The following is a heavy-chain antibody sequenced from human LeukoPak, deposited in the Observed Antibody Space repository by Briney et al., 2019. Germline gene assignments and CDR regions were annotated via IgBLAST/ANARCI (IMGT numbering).Heavy chain of an antibody. CDR3: AKGSGYPWRAVAGPNFDY. D-gene: IGHD6-19*01. CDR2: ISGSGGST. V-gene: IGHV3-23*01. CDR1: GFTFSSYA. Sequence: GGSLRLSCAASGFTFSSYAMSWVRQAPGKGLEWVSAISGSGGSTYYADSVKGRFTISRDNSKNTLYLQMNSLRAEDTAVYYCAKGSGYPWRAVAGPNFDYWGQGTLVTVSS. J-gene: IGHJ4*02.